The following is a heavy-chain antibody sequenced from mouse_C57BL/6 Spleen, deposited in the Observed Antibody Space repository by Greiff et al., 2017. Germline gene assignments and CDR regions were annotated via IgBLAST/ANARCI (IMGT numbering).Heavy chain of an antibody. J-gene: IGHJ4*01. D-gene: IGHD3-2*02. V-gene: IGHV14-4*01. Sequence: EVQLQESGAELVRPGASVKLSCTASGFNIKDDYMHWVKQRPEQGLEWIGWIDPENGDTEYASKFQGKATITADTSSNTAYLQLSSLTSEDTAVYYCTTKAAQAYYAMDYWGQGTSVTVSS. CDR1: GFNIKDDY. CDR3: TTKAAQAYYAMDY. CDR2: IDPENGDT.